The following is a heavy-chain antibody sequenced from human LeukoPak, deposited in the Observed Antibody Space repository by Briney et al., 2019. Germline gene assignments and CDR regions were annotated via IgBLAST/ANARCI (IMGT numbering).Heavy chain of an antibody. CDR3: AKEGLRYFDWLLEREYYFDY. Sequence: GGSLRLSCAASGFTFSNYAMSWVRQAPGKGLEWVSTISDSADSTYYADAVKGRFTISRDNSKNTLYLQMNSLRAEDTAVYYCAKEGLRYFDWLLEREYYFDYWGQGTLVTVSS. J-gene: IGHJ4*02. D-gene: IGHD3-9*01. CDR1: GFTFSNYA. CDR2: ISDSADST. V-gene: IGHV3-23*01.